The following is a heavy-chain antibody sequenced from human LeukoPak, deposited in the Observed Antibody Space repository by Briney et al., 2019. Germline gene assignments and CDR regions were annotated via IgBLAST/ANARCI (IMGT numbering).Heavy chain of an antibody. D-gene: IGHD2-15*01. CDR1: GGSFSGYY. Sequence: NPSETLCLTCAVYGGSFSGYYWSWIRQPPGKGLAWIVEINHSGSINYNPSLKSRVTISVDTSKNQFSLKLSSVTAADTAVYYCARDYCSGGSCYEGAFDIRGQGTMVTVSS. V-gene: IGHV4-34*01. CDR3: ARDYCSGGSCYEGAFDI. J-gene: IGHJ3*02. CDR2: INHSGSI.